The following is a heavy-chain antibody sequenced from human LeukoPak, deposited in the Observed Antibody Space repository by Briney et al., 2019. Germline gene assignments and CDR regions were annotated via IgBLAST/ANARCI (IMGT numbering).Heavy chain of an antibody. D-gene: IGHD3-22*01. J-gene: IGHJ4*02. CDR2: IYYSGST. V-gene: IGHV4-39*01. CDR3: ARHPYDSNPHWPFDY. CDR1: GGSISSSSYY. Sequence: SETLSLTCTVSGGSISSSSYYWGWIRQPPGKGLEWIGSIYYSGSTYYNPSLKSRVTISVDTSKNQFSLKLSSVTAADTAVYYCARHPYDSNPHWPFDYWGQGTLVTVSS.